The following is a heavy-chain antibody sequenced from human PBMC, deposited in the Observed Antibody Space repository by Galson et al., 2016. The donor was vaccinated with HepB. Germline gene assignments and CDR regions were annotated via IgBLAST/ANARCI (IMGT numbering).Heavy chain of an antibody. CDR1: GFTVSTDY. D-gene: IGHD6-19*01. CDR3: TRDGWTSNWFGY. Sequence: SLRLSCAGSGFTVSTDYMSWVRQAPGKGLEWVSIIYSGGSTYYADSVEGRFSISRDNSKNTLYLQMDSLRVEDTAVYYCTRDGWTSNWFGYWGQGTLVTVSS. CDR2: IYSGGST. V-gene: IGHV3-66*02. J-gene: IGHJ5*01.